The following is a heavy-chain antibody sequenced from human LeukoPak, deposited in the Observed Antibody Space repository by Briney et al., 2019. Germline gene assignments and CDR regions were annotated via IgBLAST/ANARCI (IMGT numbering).Heavy chain of an antibody. CDR1: GGTFSSYA. D-gene: IGHD3-22*01. Sequence: SVTVSCTASGGTFSSYAISWVRQAPGQGLEWMGGIIPIFGTANYAQKFQGRVTITADESTSTAYMELSSLRSEDTAVYYCAREPTYYYDSSGYSWFDYWGQGTLVTVSS. CDR3: AREPTYYYDSSGYSWFDY. V-gene: IGHV1-69*13. J-gene: IGHJ4*02. CDR2: IIPIFGTA.